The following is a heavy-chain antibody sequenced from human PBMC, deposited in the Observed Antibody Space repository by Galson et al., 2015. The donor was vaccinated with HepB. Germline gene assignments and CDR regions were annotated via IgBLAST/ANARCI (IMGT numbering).Heavy chain of an antibody. Sequence: CAISGDSVSRATVGWNWIRQSPSRGLEWLGRTYYRSKWYSDYAISVKSRIIINADSSKNQFFLQLNSVTPEDTAVYYWTRVAHLGRGMNVWGQGTTVTV. V-gene: IGHV6-1*01. CDR3: TRVAHLGRGMNV. J-gene: IGHJ6*02. CDR1: GDSVSRATVG. D-gene: IGHD3-10*01. CDR2: TYYRSKWYS.